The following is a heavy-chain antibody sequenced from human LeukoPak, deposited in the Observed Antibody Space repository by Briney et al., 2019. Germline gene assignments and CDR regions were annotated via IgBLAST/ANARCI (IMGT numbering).Heavy chain of an antibody. V-gene: IGHV3-9*01. J-gene: IGHJ6*02. CDR2: XSWNGKIV. CDR3: GKDVTKGSSWYYGMDV. D-gene: IGHD2-2*01. Sequence: SGXSWNGKIVGYADSVKGRFIISRDNAKNSLYLQMNSLRTADTALYYCGKDVTKGSSWYYGMDVWGQGTTVTVFS.